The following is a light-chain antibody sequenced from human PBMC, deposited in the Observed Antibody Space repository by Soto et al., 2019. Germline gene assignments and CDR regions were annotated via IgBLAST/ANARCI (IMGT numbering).Light chain of an antibody. CDR1: QSISSY. CDR3: QQSYSTQLT. CDR2: AAS. Sequence: DIQMTQSPSSLSASVGDRVTITCRASQSISSYLNWYQQKPGKAPKLLIYAASSLQSGVPSRFSGSGSGTDFTLTISSVQPEDFATYYCQQSYSTQLTFGGGTKVEIK. J-gene: IGKJ4*01. V-gene: IGKV1-39*01.